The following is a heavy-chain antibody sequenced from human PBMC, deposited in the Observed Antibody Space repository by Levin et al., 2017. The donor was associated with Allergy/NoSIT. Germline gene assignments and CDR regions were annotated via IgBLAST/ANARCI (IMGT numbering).Heavy chain of an antibody. V-gene: IGHV3-74*03. D-gene: IGHD1-26*01. CDR1: GFTFSAYW. J-gene: IGHJ4*02. CDR3: ARVFNSGSYQGSYDY. Sequence: RSGGSLRLSCAASGFTFSAYWMHWVRQAPGKGLVWVSRIKNDGSNTTYADSVKGRFTISRDNAKNTVYLEMNSLRVEDTAVYFCARVFNSGSYQGSYDYWGQGTLVTVAS. CDR2: IKNDGSNT.